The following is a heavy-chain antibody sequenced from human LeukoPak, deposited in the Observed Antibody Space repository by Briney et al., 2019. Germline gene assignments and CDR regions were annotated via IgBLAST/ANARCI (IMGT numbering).Heavy chain of an antibody. D-gene: IGHD6-13*01. CDR3: ARAQSSSWYYYYFYMDV. CDR1: GGSISSYY. V-gene: IGHV4-59*01. Sequence: NPSETLSLTCTVSGGSISSYYWSWIRQPPGKGLEWIGYIYYSGSTNYNPSLKSRVTISVDTSKNQFSLKLSSVTAADTAVYYCARAQSSSWYYYYFYMDVWGKGTTVTVSS. J-gene: IGHJ6*03. CDR2: IYYSGST.